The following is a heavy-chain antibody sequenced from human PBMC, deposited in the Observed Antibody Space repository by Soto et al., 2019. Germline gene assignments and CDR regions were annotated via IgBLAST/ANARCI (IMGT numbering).Heavy chain of an antibody. V-gene: IGHV1-69*13. D-gene: IGHD3-22*01. J-gene: IGHJ4*02. CDR2: IIPIFGTA. CDR3: ESSHYDSSGYYYTFDY. Sequence: GASVKVSCKASGGTFSSYAISWVRQAPGQGLEWMGGIIPIFGTANYAQKFQGRVTITADESTSTAYMELSSLRSEDTAVYYCESSHYDSSGYYYTFDYWGQGTLVTVSS. CDR1: GGTFSSYA.